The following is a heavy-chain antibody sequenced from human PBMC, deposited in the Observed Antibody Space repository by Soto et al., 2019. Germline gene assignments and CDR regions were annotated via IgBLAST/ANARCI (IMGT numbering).Heavy chain of an antibody. CDR3: ARVAGHKNARFDP. J-gene: IGHJ5*02. D-gene: IGHD1-1*01. Sequence: RASVKVSCKASGYSFTKYHMHWVRQAPGQGLEWMGWINPGSGVTNQAQKFQGRVTMTRDTSITTTYMELNSLTSDDTAVYYCARVAGHKNARFDPWGQGTLVTVSS. CDR1: GYSFTKYH. CDR2: INPGSGVT. V-gene: IGHV1-2*02.